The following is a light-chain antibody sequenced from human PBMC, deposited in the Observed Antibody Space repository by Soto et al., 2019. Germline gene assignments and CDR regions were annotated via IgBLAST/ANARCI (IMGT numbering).Light chain of an antibody. CDR1: QSVDTN. J-gene: IGKJ5*01. CDR2: GVS. CDR3: QQYKSWPIT. V-gene: IGKV3D-15*01. Sequence: EIVMTQSPATLSLSPGDTATLSCRASQSVDTNLAWYVQKPGQAPRRLMYGVSTWGTGVTARFSGSGSGTEFTLPISSLQSEDFAIYYCQQYKSWPITFGQGTRLEIK.